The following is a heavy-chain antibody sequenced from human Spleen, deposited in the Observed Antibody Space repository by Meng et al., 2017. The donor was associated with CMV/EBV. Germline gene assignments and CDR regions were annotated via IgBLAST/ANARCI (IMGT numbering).Heavy chain of an antibody. J-gene: IGHJ4*02. CDR2: IHPHRGDT. V-gene: IGHV1-2*02. CDR3: ARDNNGGPDY. Sequence: ASVKVYCKASGYTFTAHYFHWVRQAPGQGLEWMGWIHPHRGDTNYAQQFQGRVTLTRDTSINTGYMELTRLTSDDTAVYYCARDNNGGPDYWGQGTRVTVSS. CDR1: GYTFTAHY. D-gene: IGHD7-27*01.